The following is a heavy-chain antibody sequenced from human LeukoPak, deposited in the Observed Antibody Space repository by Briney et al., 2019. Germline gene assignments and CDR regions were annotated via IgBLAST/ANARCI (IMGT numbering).Heavy chain of an antibody. CDR3: AMSLDYYDSSGYYDY. J-gene: IGHJ4*02. Sequence: PGGSLRLSCAASGFTFSSYAMSWVRQAPGKGLEWVSAISGSGGSTYYADAVKGRFTISRDNSKNTLYLQMNSLGAEDTAVYYCAMSLDYYDSSGYYDYWGQGTLVTVSS. CDR1: GFTFSSYA. D-gene: IGHD3-22*01. V-gene: IGHV3-23*01. CDR2: ISGSGGST.